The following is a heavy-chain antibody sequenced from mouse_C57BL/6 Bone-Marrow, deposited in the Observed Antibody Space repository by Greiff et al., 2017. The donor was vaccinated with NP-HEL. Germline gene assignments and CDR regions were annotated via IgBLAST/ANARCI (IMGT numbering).Heavy chain of an antibody. CDR3: ARENDYSADFDY. D-gene: IGHD2-4*01. CDR2: INYDGSST. J-gene: IGHJ2*01. CDR1: GFTFSDYY. Sequence: DVQLVESEGGLVQPGSSMKLSCTASGFTFSDYYMAWVRQVPEKGLEWVANINYDGSSTNYLDPLKSRFIISRDNAKNILYLQMSSLMSEDTATYYCARENDYSADFDYWGQGTTLTVSS. V-gene: IGHV5-16*01.